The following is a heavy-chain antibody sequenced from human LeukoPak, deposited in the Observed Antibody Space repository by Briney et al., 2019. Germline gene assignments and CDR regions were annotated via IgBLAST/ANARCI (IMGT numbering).Heavy chain of an antibody. V-gene: IGHV3-7*01. CDR1: GFTFSNYW. Sequence: GGSLRLSCAVSGFTFSNYWVSWARQSPGKGLEWVANIKQDGSEKYYVDSVKGRFTISRDNAKNSLYLQMNSLRAEDTAVYYCARGPQWLALTDYYYYYMDVWGKGTTVTISS. CDR2: IKQDGSEK. D-gene: IGHD6-19*01. CDR3: ARGPQWLALTDYYYYYMDV. J-gene: IGHJ6*03.